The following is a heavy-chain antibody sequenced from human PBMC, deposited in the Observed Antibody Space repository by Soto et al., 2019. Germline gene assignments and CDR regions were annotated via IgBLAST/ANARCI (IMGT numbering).Heavy chain of an antibody. V-gene: IGHV4-59*09. J-gene: IGHJ4*02. D-gene: IGHD2-2*01. CDR3: ARGIPSSSRTSLVY. Sequence: GITNYTPSLESRVTMSLDTSENQFSLRLTSVTAADTAMYYCARGIPSSSRTSLVYWGQGALVTVSS. CDR2: GIT.